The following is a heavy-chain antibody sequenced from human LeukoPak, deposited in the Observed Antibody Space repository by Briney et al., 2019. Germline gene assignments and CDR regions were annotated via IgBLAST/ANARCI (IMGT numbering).Heavy chain of an antibody. CDR3: ASIVVVPAAQGSVGY. CDR1: GFTFSTYS. V-gene: IGHV3-48*01. CDR2: ISTSSSTM. J-gene: IGHJ4*02. Sequence: GGSLTLSCAASGFTFSTYSMNWVRQAPGKGLEWVSYISTSSSTMYYADSVKGRFTISRDNARNSLYLQMDSLRAEDTAVYYCASIVVVPAAQGSVGYWGQGTLVTVSS. D-gene: IGHD2-2*01.